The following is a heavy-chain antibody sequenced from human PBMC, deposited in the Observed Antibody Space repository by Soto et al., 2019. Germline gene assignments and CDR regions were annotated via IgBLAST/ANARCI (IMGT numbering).Heavy chain of an antibody. D-gene: IGHD3-10*01. V-gene: IGHV4-39*01. CDR3: ARRVTMVRGVTAETDYYMDV. J-gene: IGHJ6*03. CDR1: GGSISSSSYY. CDR2: IYYSGST. Sequence: SETLSLTCTVSGGSISSSSYYWGWIRQPPGKGLEWIGSIYYSGSTYYNPSLKSRVTISVDTSKNQFSLKLSSVTAADTAVYYCARRVTMVRGVTAETDYYMDVWGKGTTVTVSS.